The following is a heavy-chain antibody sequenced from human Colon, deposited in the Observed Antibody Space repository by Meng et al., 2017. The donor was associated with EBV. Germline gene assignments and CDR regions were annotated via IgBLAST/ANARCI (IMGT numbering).Heavy chain of an antibody. Sequence: QGQRQQGGAGLLKPSESLSRSCAVYGGSSRDYYWTWIRHPPGKGLEWIGEIDHRGNTKYNPSLKSRVTISLDTSKKQFSLKVSSVTAADSAVYYCARRGPSGNFSPWSQGALVTVSS. CDR3: ARRGPSGNFSP. CDR1: GGSSRDYY. CDR2: IDHRGNT. D-gene: IGHD3-10*01. J-gene: IGHJ5*02. V-gene: IGHV4-34*01.